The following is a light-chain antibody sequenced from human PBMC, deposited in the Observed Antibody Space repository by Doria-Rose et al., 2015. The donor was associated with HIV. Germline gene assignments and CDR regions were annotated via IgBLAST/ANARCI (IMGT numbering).Light chain of an antibody. J-gene: IGKJ1*01. CDR1: QTVSTY. Sequence: SIGDRVTIACRASQTVSTYLNWFQQEPGKAPKLLIYAASRLQSGVPSRFSGSGSGTDFTLTISGLQPGDFATYYCQQTYSSPPWTFGQGTKVEMK. V-gene: IGKV1-39*01. CDR2: AAS. CDR3: QQTYSSPPWT.